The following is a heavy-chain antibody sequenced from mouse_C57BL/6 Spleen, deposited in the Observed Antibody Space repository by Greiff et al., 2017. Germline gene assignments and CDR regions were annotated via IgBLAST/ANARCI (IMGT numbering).Heavy chain of an antibody. Sequence: QVQLKESGPELVKPGASVKISCKASGYAFSSSWMNWVKQRPGKGLEWIGRIYPGDGDTNYNGKFKGKATLTADKSSSTAYMQLSSLTSEDSAVYVCARTLITTVVDSFDVWGTGTTVTVSS. J-gene: IGHJ1*03. V-gene: IGHV1-82*01. D-gene: IGHD1-1*01. CDR1: GYAFSSSW. CDR3: ARTLITTVVDSFDV. CDR2: IYPGDGDT.